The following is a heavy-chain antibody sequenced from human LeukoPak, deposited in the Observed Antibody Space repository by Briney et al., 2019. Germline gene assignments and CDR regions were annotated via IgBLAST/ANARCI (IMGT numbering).Heavy chain of an antibody. Sequence: PGGSLRLSCAASGFTFNNYGIHWVRQAPGKGLEWVTFILFGASNKYYADSVKGRFTISRDDSKNTVYLQMNSLRPEDTALYYCAKGGSRGTYYFDYWGQGTLVTVSS. J-gene: IGHJ4*02. D-gene: IGHD6-19*01. CDR1: GFTFNNYG. V-gene: IGHV3-30*02. CDR2: ILFGASNK. CDR3: AKGGSRGTYYFDY.